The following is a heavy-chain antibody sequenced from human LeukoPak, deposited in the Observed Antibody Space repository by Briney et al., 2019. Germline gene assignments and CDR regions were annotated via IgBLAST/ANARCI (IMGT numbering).Heavy chain of an antibody. D-gene: IGHD4-23*01. CDR2: ILGNGGTT. CDR1: GFSCDDYA. Sequence: GGSLRLSCAASGFSCDDYAVHWVRQAPGKGLEWVSRILGNGGTTYYGDSVKGRFTISRDNSKNSLFLQMFSLRTEDTALYYCAKGNRDYGGLPRWYFDLWGRGSLVTVSS. V-gene: IGHV3-43*02. J-gene: IGHJ2*01. CDR3: AKGNRDYGGLPRWYFDL.